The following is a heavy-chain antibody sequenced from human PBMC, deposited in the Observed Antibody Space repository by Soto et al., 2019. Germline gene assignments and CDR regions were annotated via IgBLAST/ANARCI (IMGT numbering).Heavy chain of an antibody. J-gene: IGHJ5*02. CDR3: ARGDCSSTSCYYAWFDP. D-gene: IGHD2-2*01. CDR2: INPNSGGT. CDR1: GYTFTGYY. Sequence: ASVKVSCKASGYTFTGYYMHWVRQAPGQGLEWMGWINPNSGGTNYAQKFQGRVTMTRDTSISTAYMELSRLRSDDTAVYYCARGDCSSTSCYYAWFDPWGQRTLVTVS. V-gene: IGHV1-2*02.